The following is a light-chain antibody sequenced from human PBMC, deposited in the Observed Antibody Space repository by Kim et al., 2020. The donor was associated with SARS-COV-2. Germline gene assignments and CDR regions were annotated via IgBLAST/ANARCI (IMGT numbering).Light chain of an antibody. CDR2: GKN. CDR3: TSRDISGNHCV. Sequence: QQKPGQAPVLVIYGKNNRPSGIPDRFCVFSSGNTASLTLTGAQAEDVADYYCTSRDISGNHCVFG. J-gene: IGLJ6*01. V-gene: IGLV3-19*01.